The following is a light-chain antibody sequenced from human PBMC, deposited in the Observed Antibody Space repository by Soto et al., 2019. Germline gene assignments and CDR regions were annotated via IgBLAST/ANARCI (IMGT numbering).Light chain of an antibody. J-gene: IGKJ1*01. CDR1: QNINNY. Sequence: DLPMTQSPSSLSASVGDRVTITCRASQNINNYLNWFQQKPGKAPKLLIYAASSLQSGVPSRFSGSGSGTDFTLTISSLQPDDFATYYCQQTYNNPTFGPGTKVEVK. V-gene: IGKV1-39*01. CDR2: AAS. CDR3: QQTYNNPT.